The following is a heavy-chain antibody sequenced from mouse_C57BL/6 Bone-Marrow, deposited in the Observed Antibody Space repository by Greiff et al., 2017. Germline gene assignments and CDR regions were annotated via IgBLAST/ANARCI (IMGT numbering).Heavy chain of an antibody. CDR3: ARCYYFDY. CDR2: IDPSDSYT. Sequence: VQLQQSGAELVKPGASVKLSCKASGYTFTSYWMQWVKQRPGQGLEWIGEIDPSDSYTNYNHKFKGKATLTVDTCSSTAYMQLSSLTSEDSAVYYCARCYYFDYWGQGTTLTVSA. CDR1: GYTFTSYW. J-gene: IGHJ2*01. V-gene: IGHV1-50*01.